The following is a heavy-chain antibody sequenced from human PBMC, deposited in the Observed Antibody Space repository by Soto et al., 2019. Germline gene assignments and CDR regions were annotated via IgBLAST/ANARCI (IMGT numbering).Heavy chain of an antibody. Sequence: GASVKVSCKDSGYTLTSNAMHWVRQAPGQRLEWMGWINAGNGNTKYSQKFQGRVTVTKDTSASTAYMELSSLRSEDTAVYYCARDLGGWPDYWGQGTLVTVSS. V-gene: IGHV1-3*01. CDR1: GYTLTSNA. J-gene: IGHJ4*02. CDR3: ARDLGGWPDY. D-gene: IGHD2-15*01. CDR2: INAGNGNT.